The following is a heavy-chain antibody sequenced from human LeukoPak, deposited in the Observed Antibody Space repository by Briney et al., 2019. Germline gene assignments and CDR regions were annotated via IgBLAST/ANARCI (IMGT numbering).Heavy chain of an antibody. D-gene: IGHD6-13*01. CDR2: ISAYNGNT. CDR3: AVAAAGTWIYYFDY. V-gene: IGHV1-18*01. J-gene: IGHJ4*02. Sequence: GASVKVSRKASGYTFTTYGFSWVRQAPGQGLEWLGWISAYNGNTNYAQKLQGRVTMTTDTSTSTAYMELRSLRSDDTAVYYCAVAAAGTWIYYFDYWGQGTLVTVSS. CDR1: GYTFTTYG.